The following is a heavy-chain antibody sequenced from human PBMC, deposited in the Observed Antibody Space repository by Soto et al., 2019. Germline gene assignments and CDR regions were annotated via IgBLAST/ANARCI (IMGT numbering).Heavy chain of an antibody. CDR2: IYYSGST. CDR3: ATVVGAADLIFDY. J-gene: IGHJ4*02. V-gene: IGHV4-30-4*01. CDR1: GGSISSGDYY. Sequence: TLSLTCTVSGGSISSGDYYWSWIRQPPGKGLEWIGYIYYSGSTYYNPSLKSRVTISVDTSKNQFSLKLSSVTAADTAVYYCATVVGAADLIFDYWGQGTLVTVSS. D-gene: IGHD1-26*01.